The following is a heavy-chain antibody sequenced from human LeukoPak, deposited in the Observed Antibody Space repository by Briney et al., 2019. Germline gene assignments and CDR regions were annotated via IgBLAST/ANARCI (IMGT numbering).Heavy chain of an antibody. J-gene: IGHJ4*02. V-gene: IGHV3-73*01. CDR3: TSCSGGSCY. Sequence: PGGSLRLSCAASGVTFSHLWMTWVRQASGKGLEWVGRIRSKANSYATAYAASVKGRFTISRDDSKNTAYLQMNSLKTEDTAVYYCTSCSGGSCYWGQGTLVTVSS. CDR2: IRSKANSYAT. CDR1: GVTFSHLW. D-gene: IGHD2-15*01.